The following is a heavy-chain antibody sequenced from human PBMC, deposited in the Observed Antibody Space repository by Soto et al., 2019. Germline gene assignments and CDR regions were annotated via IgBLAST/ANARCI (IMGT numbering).Heavy chain of an antibody. CDR2: INAGNGNT. D-gene: IGHD3-22*01. V-gene: IGHV1-3*01. Sequence: VKVSCKASGYTFTSYAMHWVRQAPGQRLEWMGWINAGNGNTKYSQKFQGRVTITRDTSASTAYMELSSLRSEDTAVYYCARSGYYYDSSGYYYFDYWGQGTLVTVSS. CDR1: GYTFTSYA. CDR3: ARSGYYYDSSGYYYFDY. J-gene: IGHJ4*02.